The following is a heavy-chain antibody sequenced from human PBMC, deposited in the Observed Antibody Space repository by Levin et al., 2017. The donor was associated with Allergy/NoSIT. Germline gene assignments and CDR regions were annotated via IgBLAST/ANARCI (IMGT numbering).Heavy chain of an antibody. D-gene: IGHD2-15*01. CDR3: ARPMFFCSSGSCYFDL. J-gene: IGHJ4*02. CDR1: GYAFHNYE. CDR2: IHPKSGKT. Sequence: ASVKVSCKASGYAFHNYEINWVRQATGQGPEWMGWIHPKSGKTGYAQNFQGRISMTRDTSINTAYMELTSLRSEDTAVYYCARPMFFCSSGSCYFDLWGQGSPVTVSS. V-gene: IGHV1-8*01.